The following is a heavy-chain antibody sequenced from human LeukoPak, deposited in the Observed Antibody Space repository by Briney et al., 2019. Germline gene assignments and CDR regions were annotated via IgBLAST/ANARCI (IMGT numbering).Heavy chain of an antibody. D-gene: IGHD6-19*01. CDR3: AKCPISIGVVQGLDY. Sequence: GGSLRLSCAVSGITFSRYAMSWVRQAPGQGLEWVSGISGSGDSTYFADSVKGRFNISRDNSKNTLYLQMNTLRAEDTAVYYCAKCPISIGVVQGLDYWGQGTLVTVSS. CDR1: GITFSRYA. V-gene: IGHV3-23*01. CDR2: ISGSGDST. J-gene: IGHJ4*02.